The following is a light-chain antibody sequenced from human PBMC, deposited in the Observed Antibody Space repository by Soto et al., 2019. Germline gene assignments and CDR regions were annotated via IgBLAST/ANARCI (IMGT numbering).Light chain of an antibody. CDR1: SSDIGAYNV. V-gene: IGLV2-14*03. CDR2: DVN. J-gene: IGLJ2*01. CDR3: TSWTSSTTMI. Sequence: QSALTQPASVSGSPGQSITISCTGTSSDIGAYNVVSWYQQHPGKAPKLMLYDVNIRPSGVSNRFSGSKSGNTASLTISGHQAEDEDDYYCTSWTSSTTMIFGGGTKLTVL.